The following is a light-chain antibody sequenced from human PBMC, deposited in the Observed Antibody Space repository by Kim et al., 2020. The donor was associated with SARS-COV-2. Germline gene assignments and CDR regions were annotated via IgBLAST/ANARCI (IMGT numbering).Light chain of an antibody. CDR3: QAWDSTYGV. J-gene: IGLJ2*01. CDR2: QDS. Sequence: VAPGQTASITCAGDKLGDKYACWYQQKPGQSPVLVIYQDSKRPSGIPERFSGSNSGNTATLTISGTQAMDEADYYCQAWDSTYGVFGGGTQLTVL. V-gene: IGLV3-1*01. CDR1: KLGDKY.